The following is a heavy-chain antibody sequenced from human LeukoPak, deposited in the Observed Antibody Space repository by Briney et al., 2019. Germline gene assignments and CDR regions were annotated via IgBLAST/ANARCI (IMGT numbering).Heavy chain of an antibody. CDR2: ISGSGGST. CDR1: GFTFSNYA. D-gene: IGHD2-21*02. V-gene: IGHV3-23*01. CDR3: ARDVTIVVVTAPHYYYGMDV. J-gene: IGHJ6*02. Sequence: AGGSLRLSCAASGFTFSNYAMSWVRQAPGKGLEWVSAISGSGGSTYYADSVRGRFTISRDNSKNTLYLQMNSLRAEDTAVYYCARDVTIVVVTAPHYYYGMDVWGQGTTVTVSS.